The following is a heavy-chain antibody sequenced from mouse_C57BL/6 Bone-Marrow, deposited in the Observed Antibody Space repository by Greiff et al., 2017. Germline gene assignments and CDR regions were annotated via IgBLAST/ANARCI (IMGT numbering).Heavy chain of an antibody. D-gene: IGHD4-1*01. CDR3: ALNWDESGY. CDR1: GYAFSSSW. V-gene: IGHV1-82*01. CDR2: IYPGDGDT. J-gene: IGHJ2*01. Sequence: VQRVESGPELVKPGASVKISCKASGYAFSSSWMNWVKQRPGKGLEWIGRIYPGDGDTNYNGKFKGKATLTADKSSSTAYMQLSSLTSEDSAVYFCALNWDESGYWGQGTTLTVSS.